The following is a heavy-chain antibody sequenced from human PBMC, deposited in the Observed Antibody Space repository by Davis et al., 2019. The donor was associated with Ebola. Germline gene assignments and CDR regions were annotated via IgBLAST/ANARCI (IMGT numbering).Heavy chain of an antibody. CDR1: GYTFTNYG. D-gene: IGHD6-13*01. Sequence: ASVKVSCKASGYTFTNYGVTWVRQAPGQGLEWMGWISAYKGNTNYAQKVQDRLTMTTDISTNTASMELRSLRPDDTAVYYCARPRQQLVPSYYFGMDVWGQGTMVTVSS. J-gene: IGHJ6*02. CDR2: ISAYKGNT. CDR3: ARPRQQLVPSYYFGMDV. V-gene: IGHV1-18*01.